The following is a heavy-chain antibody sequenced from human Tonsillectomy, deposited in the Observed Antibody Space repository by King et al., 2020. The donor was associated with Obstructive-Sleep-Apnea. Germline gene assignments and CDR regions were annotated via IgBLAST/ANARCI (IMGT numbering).Heavy chain of an antibody. CDR2: IIPILGIT. Sequence: VQLVQSGAEVKKPGSSMQVSCKASGGTFNSSAISWVRQAPGQGLEWMGRIIPILGITNYAQKFQGRVTITADKSTSTAYMELSSLRSKDTAVYYCARGSYSGSYSQMTYSYYAMDVWGQGTTVTVSS. J-gene: IGHJ6*02. V-gene: IGHV1-69*04. CDR3: ARGSYSGSYSQMTYSYYAMDV. CDR1: GGTFNSSA. D-gene: IGHD1-26*01.